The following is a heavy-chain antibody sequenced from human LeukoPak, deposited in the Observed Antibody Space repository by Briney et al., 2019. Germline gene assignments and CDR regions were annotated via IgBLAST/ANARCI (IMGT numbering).Heavy chain of an antibody. J-gene: IGHJ4*02. CDR3: AKGEYSSSSGQHYFDF. D-gene: IGHD6-6*01. Sequence: GGSLRLSCAASGFTFDDYAMHWVRQAPGKGLEWVSGISWNSGSIGYADSVKGRFTISRDNAKNSLYVQMNNLRPEDTALYYCAKGEYSSSSGQHYFDFWDQGTLVTVSS. V-gene: IGHV3-9*01. CDR1: GFTFDDYA. CDR2: ISWNSGSI.